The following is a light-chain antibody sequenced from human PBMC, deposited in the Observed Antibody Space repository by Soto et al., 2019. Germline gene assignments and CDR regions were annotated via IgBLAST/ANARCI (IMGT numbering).Light chain of an antibody. Sequence: EIVLTQSPATLSLSPGERATLSCRASQSVSSYLAWYQQKPGQAPRLLIYDATSRATGIPARFSGSGSGTDFTLNISSLEPEDFAVYYCQQRSNWPHTFGPGTKVDIK. CDR2: DAT. V-gene: IGKV3-11*01. CDR1: QSVSSY. CDR3: QQRSNWPHT. J-gene: IGKJ3*01.